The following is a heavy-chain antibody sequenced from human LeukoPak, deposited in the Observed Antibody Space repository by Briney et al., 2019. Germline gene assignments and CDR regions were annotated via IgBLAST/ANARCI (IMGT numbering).Heavy chain of an antibody. D-gene: IGHD3-22*01. CDR1: GFTFSSYA. J-gene: IGHJ4*02. V-gene: IGHV3-23*01. CDR2: ISGSGGRT. Sequence: GGSLRLSCAASGFTFSSYAMSWVRQAPGRGLEWVSAISGSGGRTYYADSVKGRFTISRDNSKNTLYLQMNSLRAEDTAVYYCAKGERHYYDSSGYYSYYFDYWGQGTLVTVSS. CDR3: AKGERHYYDSSGYYSYYFDY.